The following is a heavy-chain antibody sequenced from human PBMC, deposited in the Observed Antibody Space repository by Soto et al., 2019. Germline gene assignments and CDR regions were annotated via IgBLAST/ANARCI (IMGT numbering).Heavy chain of an antibody. CDR1: GYTFTGYY. Sequence: QVQLVQSGAEVKKPGASVKVSCKASGYTFTGYYMHWVRQAPGQGLEWMGWINPNSGGTNYAQKFQGRVTMTRDTCISTDYMELSRLRSDDRAVYYCARVLSHCSGGSCYLPFDYWGQGNLVTVSS. CDR2: INPNSGGT. D-gene: IGHD2-15*01. J-gene: IGHJ4*02. V-gene: IGHV1-2*02. CDR3: ARVLSHCSGGSCYLPFDY.